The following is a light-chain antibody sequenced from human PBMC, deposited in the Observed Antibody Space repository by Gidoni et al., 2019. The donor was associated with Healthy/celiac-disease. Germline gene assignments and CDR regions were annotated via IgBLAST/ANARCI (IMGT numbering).Light chain of an antibody. V-gene: IGKV1-39*01. CDR2: AAS. Sequence: NITQPPSSLPASVGDRVTITCRASQSISSYLNWYQQKPGKAPKLLIYAASSLQSGFPSRFSGSVSGTDFTLTISSLQPEDFATYYCQQSYSTPPWTFGQGTKVEIK. J-gene: IGKJ1*01. CDR1: QSISSY. CDR3: QQSYSTPPWT.